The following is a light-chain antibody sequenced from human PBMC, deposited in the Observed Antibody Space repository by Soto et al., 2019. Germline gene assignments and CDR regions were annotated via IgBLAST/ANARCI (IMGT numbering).Light chain of an antibody. V-gene: IGLV2-14*01. CDR3: SSYTSSANWV. CDR1: SSDVGGYNY. J-gene: IGLJ3*02. CDR2: EVS. Sequence: QSALTQPASVSGSPGQSITISCTGTSSDVGGYNYVSWYQQHPGKAPKLMIYEVSNRPLGVSNRFSGSKSGNTASLTISGLQAEDEADYYCSSYTSSANWVFGGGTKLTVL.